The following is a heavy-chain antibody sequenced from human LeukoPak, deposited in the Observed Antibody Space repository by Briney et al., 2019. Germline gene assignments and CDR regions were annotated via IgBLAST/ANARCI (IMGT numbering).Heavy chain of an antibody. J-gene: IGHJ4*02. CDR1: GFTFNSYA. CDR3: AKEQGLYGSGSYPFDY. V-gene: IGHV3-23*01. D-gene: IGHD3-10*01. Sequence: GGSLRLSCAASGFTFNSYAMSCVRQAPGKGLEWVSVISGTGGSTYYADSVKGRFTISRDNSKNTLYLQMNSLRAEDTAVYYCAKEQGLYGSGSYPFDYWGLGTLVTVSS. CDR2: ISGTGGST.